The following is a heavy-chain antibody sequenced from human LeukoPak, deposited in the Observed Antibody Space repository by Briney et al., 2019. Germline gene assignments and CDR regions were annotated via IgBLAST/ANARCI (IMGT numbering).Heavy chain of an antibody. CDR2: INPNSGAT. CDR3: AKGLDYGDPFDFDY. J-gene: IGHJ4*02. D-gene: IGHD4-17*01. CDR1: GYTFTGYY. Sequence: ASVKVSCKASGYTFTGYYIHWVRQAPGQGLEWMGWINPNSGATKYAQDFQGRVTMTGDTSISTAFIELNRLRSDDTAVYYCAKGLDYGDPFDFDYWGQGTLVTVSS. V-gene: IGHV1-2*02.